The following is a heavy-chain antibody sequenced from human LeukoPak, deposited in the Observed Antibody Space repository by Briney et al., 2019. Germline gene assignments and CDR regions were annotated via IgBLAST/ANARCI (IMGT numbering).Heavy chain of an antibody. D-gene: IGHD3-22*01. J-gene: IGHJ4*02. Sequence: GALRLSCAASGFTFSNAWMNWVRQAPGKGLVWVSRINSDGSSTSYADSVKGRFTISRDNAKNTLYLQMNSLRAEDTAVYYCAREPLRYDSTCFDYWGQGTLVTVSS. CDR2: INSDGSST. CDR3: AREPLRYDSTCFDY. CDR1: GFTFSNAW. V-gene: IGHV3-74*01.